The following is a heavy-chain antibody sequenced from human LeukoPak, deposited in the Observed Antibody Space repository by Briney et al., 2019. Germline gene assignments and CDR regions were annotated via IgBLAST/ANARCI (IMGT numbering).Heavy chain of an antibody. J-gene: IGHJ5*02. Sequence: PGGSLRLSCAASGFTFSSYAMSWVRQAPGKGLERVSTISGSGGSTYYADSVKGRFTISKDNSKNTLYLQMNSLRAEDTAVYYCARLTDSSAYKGWFDPWGQGILVTVSS. V-gene: IGHV3-23*01. CDR1: GFTFSSYA. CDR2: ISGSGGST. D-gene: IGHD3-22*01. CDR3: ARLTDSSAYKGWFDP.